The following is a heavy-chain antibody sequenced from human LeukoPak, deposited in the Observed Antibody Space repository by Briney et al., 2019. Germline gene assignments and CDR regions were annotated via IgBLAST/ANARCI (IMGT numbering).Heavy chain of an antibody. CDR3: ARHHLYDSSGDGRYYFDY. D-gene: IGHD3-22*01. V-gene: IGHV1-2*06. CDR2: INPNSGGT. J-gene: IGHJ4*02. Sequence: ASVKVSCKASGYTFTAYYMHWVRQAPGQGLEWMGRINPNSGGTNYAQKFQGRVTMTRDTSISTAYMELSRLRSDDTAVYYCARHHLYDSSGDGRYYFDYWGQGTLVTVSS. CDR1: GYTFTAYY.